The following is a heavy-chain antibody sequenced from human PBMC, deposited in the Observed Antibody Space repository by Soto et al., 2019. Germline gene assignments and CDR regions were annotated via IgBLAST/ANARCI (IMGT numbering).Heavy chain of an antibody. Sequence: QVQLVQSGAEVKKPGASVKVSCKASGYTFTSYDINWVRQATGQGLEWMGWMNPNSGNTGYAQKFQDRVSMTRNTSRSTAYMELSSLRSDVTAVYYCAREKVGATDYWGQGTLVTVSS. D-gene: IGHD1-26*01. V-gene: IGHV1-8*01. CDR3: AREKVGATDY. CDR2: MNPNSGNT. CDR1: GYTFTSYD. J-gene: IGHJ4*02.